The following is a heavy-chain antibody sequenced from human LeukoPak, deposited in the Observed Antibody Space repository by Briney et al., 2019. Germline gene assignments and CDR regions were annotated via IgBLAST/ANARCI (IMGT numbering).Heavy chain of an antibody. Sequence: SETLSLTCAVYGGSFSGYYWSWIRQPPGKGLEWIGEINHSGSTNYNPSLKSRVTISVDTSMNQFSLKLSSVTAADTAVYYCARLNYADTGRFDYWGQGTLVTVSS. CDR2: INHSGST. D-gene: IGHD4-17*01. CDR3: ARLNYADTGRFDY. V-gene: IGHV4-34*01. CDR1: GGSFSGYY. J-gene: IGHJ4*02.